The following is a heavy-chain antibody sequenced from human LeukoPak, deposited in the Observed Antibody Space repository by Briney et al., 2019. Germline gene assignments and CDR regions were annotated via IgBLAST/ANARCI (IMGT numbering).Heavy chain of an antibody. CDR2: IYTNGDT. CDR1: GGSISGYY. V-gene: IGHV4-4*07. Sequence: SETLSLTCTVSGGSISGYYWSWIRQPAGQGLEWIGRIYTNGDTRYNPSLKSRVTISVDTSKNQLSLKLRPVTAADTAVYYCARAARAAGGQYFDYWGQGTLVTVSS. CDR3: ARAARAAGGQYFDY. D-gene: IGHD6-13*01. J-gene: IGHJ4*02.